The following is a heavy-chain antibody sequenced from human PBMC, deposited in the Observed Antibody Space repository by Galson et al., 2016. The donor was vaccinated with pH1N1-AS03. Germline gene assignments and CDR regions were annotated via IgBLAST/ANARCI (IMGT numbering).Heavy chain of an antibody. CDR1: GFSLTTSGMR. V-gene: IGHV2-70*04. Sequence: PALVKPTQTLTLTCAFSGFSLTTSGMRVSWIRQPPGKALEWLARISWDDDKFYSPSLQTRLTISKDTSKNQVVLTMTNMDPVDTATYYCAREEGGDPPFDYWGQGILVTVSS. J-gene: IGHJ4*02. D-gene: IGHD2-21*02. CDR3: AREEGGDPPFDY. CDR2: ISWDDDK.